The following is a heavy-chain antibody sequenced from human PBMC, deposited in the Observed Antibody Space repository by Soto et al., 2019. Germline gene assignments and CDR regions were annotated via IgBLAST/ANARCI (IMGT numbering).Heavy chain of an antibody. CDR3: AQGIAASGYYYYGMDV. D-gene: IGHD6-13*01. CDR1: GCTCSRYG. J-gene: IGHJ6*02. Sequence: GGSRIHRCASAGCTCSRYGSSWVRQEKGMWLEWVSGYSGGGGHTSYADSVKGRFTISRDNSKDTVNLQMNSLRAEDTAVYYCAQGIAASGYYYYGMDVWGQGTTVTVS. V-gene: IGHV3-23*01. CDR2: YSGGGGHT.